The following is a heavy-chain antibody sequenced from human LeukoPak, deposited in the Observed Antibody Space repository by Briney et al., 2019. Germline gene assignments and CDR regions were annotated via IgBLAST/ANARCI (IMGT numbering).Heavy chain of an antibody. D-gene: IGHD6-13*01. CDR1: GFTFDDYA. V-gene: IGHV3-9*01. Sequence: PGGSLRLSCAASGFTFDDYAMPWVRQAPGKGLEWVSGISWNSGSIGYADSVKGRFTISRDNAKNSLYLQMNSLGAEDTAFYYCVKVTAAGFVDHWGQGTLVTVSS. CDR3: VKVTAAGFVDH. CDR2: ISWNSGSI. J-gene: IGHJ4*02.